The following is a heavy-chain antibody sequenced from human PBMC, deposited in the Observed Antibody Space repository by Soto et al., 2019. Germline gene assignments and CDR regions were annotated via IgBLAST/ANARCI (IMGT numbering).Heavy chain of an antibody. V-gene: IGHV4-31*03. CDR3: ARGYCSGGRCYLSAY. D-gene: IGHD2-15*01. Sequence: SETLSLTCTVSGGSISSGGYYWSWIRQHPGKGLEWIGYIYYSGSTYYNPSLKSRVTISVDTSKNQFSLKLSSVTAADTAVYYCARGYCSGGRCYLSAYWGQGTLVPVSS. CDR2: IYYSGST. CDR1: GGSISSGGYY. J-gene: IGHJ4*02.